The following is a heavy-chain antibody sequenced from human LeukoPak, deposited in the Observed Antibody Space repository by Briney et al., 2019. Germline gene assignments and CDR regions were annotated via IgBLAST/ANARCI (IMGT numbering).Heavy chain of an antibody. J-gene: IGHJ4*02. D-gene: IGHD3-22*01. CDR2: IKSKTDGGTT. V-gene: IGHV3-15*07. Sequence: SGGSLRLSCAASGFTFSNAWMNWVRQAPGKGLEWVGRIKSKTDGGTTDYAAPVKGRFTISRDDSKNTLYLQMNSLKTEDTAVYYCTTDYYYYDSSGYKGGDYWGQGTLVTVSS. CDR1: GFTFSNAW. CDR3: TTDYYYYDSSGYKGGDY.